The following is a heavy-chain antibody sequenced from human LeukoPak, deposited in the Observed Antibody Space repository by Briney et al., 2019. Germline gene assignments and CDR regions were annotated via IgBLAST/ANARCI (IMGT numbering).Heavy chain of an antibody. V-gene: IGHV3-30-3*01. J-gene: IGHJ4*02. CDR1: GFTFSSYA. CDR2: ISYDGSNK. D-gene: IGHD2-2*01. Sequence: PGGSLRLSCAASGFTFSSYAMHWVRQAPGKGLEWVAVISYDGSNKYYADSVKGRFTISRDNSKNTLYLQMNSLRAEDTAVYYCAKDSVRYCSSTSCYWDYYFDYWGQGTLVTVSS. CDR3: AKDSVRYCSSTSCYWDYYFDY.